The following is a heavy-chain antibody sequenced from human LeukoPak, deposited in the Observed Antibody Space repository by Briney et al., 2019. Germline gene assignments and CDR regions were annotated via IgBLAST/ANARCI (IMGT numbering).Heavy chain of an antibody. CDR1: GDPFRTPF. D-gene: IGHD1-14*01. J-gene: IGHJ3*02. V-gene: IGHV4-59*11. Sequence: SGAFSVTWTVLGDPFRTPFWSWIGQPPGKGLKGFAYVHYSESANYNPSLKSRVTISLDTPKNQFSLKLSSVTAADTAIYFCARDRRRDLFHAFDIWGRGTTVTVSP. CDR3: ARDRRRDLFHAFDI. CDR2: VHYSESA.